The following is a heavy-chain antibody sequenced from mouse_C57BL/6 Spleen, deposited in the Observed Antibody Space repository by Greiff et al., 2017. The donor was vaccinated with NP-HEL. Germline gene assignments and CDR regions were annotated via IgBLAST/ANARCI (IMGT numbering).Heavy chain of an antibody. CDR3: ASLIYYDYDGTGFAY. CDR2: IWTGGGT. CDR1: GFSLTSYA. Sequence: QVQLKQSGPGLVAPSQSLSITCTVSGFSLTSYAISWVRQPPGKGLEWLGVIWTGGGTNYNSALKSRLSISKDNSKSQVFLKMNSLQTDDTARYYCASLIYYDYDGTGFAYWGQGTLVTVSA. V-gene: IGHV2-9-1*01. D-gene: IGHD2-4*01. J-gene: IGHJ3*01.